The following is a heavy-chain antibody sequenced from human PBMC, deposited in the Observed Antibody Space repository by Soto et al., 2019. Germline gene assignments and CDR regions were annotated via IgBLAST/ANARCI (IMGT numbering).Heavy chain of an antibody. Sequence: QVQLVESGGGVVQPGRSLRLSCAASGFTFNLFTFHWVRQAPGRGLEWVAVVSHVGDNKFYADSVKGRFTISRDNSKNTLYLQMNSLRVDATALYYCARGNMDVWGQGTTVTVSS. V-gene: IGHV3-30-3*01. CDR1: GFTFNLFT. CDR2: VSHVGDNK. J-gene: IGHJ6*02. CDR3: ARGNMDV.